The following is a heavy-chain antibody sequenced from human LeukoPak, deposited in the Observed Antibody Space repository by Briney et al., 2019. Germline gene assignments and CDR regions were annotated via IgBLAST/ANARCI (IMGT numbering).Heavy chain of an antibody. V-gene: IGHV4-59*01. CDR1: GGSISSYY. Sequence: SETLSLTCTVSGGSISSYYWSWIRQPPGKGLEWIGYIYYSGSTNYNPSLKSRVTISVDTSKNKFSLRLRSVTAADTAIYYCARRTGSYFGQFDSWGQGTLVTVSS. J-gene: IGHJ4*02. CDR3: ARRTGSYFGQFDS. CDR2: IYYSGST. D-gene: IGHD3-10*01.